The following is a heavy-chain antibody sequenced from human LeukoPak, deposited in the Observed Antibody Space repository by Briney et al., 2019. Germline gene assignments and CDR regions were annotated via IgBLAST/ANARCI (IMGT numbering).Heavy chain of an antibody. J-gene: IGHJ5*02. D-gene: IGHD5-24*01. V-gene: IGHV3-48*01. CDR2: ISRISTAI. CDR1: GFTFVFFA. CDR3: ARDGYNWADL. Sequence: GGSLRLSWAASGFTFVFFARSWVRQTPGKGLEWIAYISRISTAIQYADSVKGRFTISRDNGENSLFLQMNSLRVEDTALYYCARDGYNWADLWGQGTLVTVSS.